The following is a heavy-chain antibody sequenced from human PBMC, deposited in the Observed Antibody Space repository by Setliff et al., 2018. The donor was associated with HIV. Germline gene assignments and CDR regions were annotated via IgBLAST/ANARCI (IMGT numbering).Heavy chain of an antibody. CDR1: GFTFSNGW. Sequence: GGSLRLSCAASGFTFSNGWMSWVRQAPGKGLEWVGRVKSKTDGWTTDYAAPVKGRFTISRDNSKNTLFLQMNSLRAEDTAVYYCARSIQYYYYYMDVWGEGTTVTVSS. D-gene: IGHD6-6*01. J-gene: IGHJ6*03. CDR3: ARSIQYYYYYMDV. V-gene: IGHV3-15*01. CDR2: VKSKTDGWTT.